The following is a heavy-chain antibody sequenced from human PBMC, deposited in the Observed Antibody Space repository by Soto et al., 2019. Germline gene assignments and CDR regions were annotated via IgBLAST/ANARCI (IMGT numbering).Heavy chain of an antibody. CDR3: ARGGSEGSSWHTYYYYGMDD. Sequence: PGGSLRLSCAASGFTFSDHYMDWVRQAPGKGLEWVGRTRNKANSYTTEYAASVKGRFTISRDDSKNSLYLQMNSLKTEDTAVYYCARGGSEGSSWHTYYYYGMDDWGQGTTVTVSS. CDR1: GFTFSDHY. V-gene: IGHV3-72*01. J-gene: IGHJ6*02. CDR2: TRNKANSYTT. D-gene: IGHD6-13*01.